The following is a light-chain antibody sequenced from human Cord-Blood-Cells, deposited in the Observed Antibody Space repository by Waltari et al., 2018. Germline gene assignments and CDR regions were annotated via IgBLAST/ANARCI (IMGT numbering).Light chain of an antibody. Sequence: DIVMTQSPDSLAVSLGERATINCKSSQSVLYSSNNKNYLAWYQQKPGQPPKLLIYWASTRESGVPDQFSGSGSGTDFTLTISSLQAEDVAVYYCQQYYSTLSYSFGQGTKLEIK. J-gene: IGKJ2*03. CDR3: QQYYSTLSYS. V-gene: IGKV4-1*01. CDR1: QSVLYSSNNKNY. CDR2: WAS.